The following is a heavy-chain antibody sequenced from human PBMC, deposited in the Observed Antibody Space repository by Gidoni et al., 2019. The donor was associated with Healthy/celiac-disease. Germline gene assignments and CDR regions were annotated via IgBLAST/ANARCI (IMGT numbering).Heavy chain of an antibody. J-gene: IGHJ4*02. CDR2: IWYDGSNK. D-gene: IGHD3-10*01. CDR3: ARGTRYYFDY. V-gene: IGHV3-33*01. CDR1: GFTFSSYG. Sequence: QVQLVESGGGVVQPGRSLRLSCAASGFTFSSYGMHWVRQATGKGLEWVAVIWYDGSNKYYADSVKGRFTISRDNSKNTLYLQMNSLRAEDTAVYYCARGTRYYFDYWGQGTLVTVSS.